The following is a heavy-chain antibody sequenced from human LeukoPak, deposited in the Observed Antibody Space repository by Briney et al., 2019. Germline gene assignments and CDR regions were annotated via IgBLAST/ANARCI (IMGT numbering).Heavy chain of an antibody. CDR3: ARVTGSSGYRTYYYYYYMDV. D-gene: IGHD3-22*01. Sequence: PSETLSLTCTVSGGSISSYYWSWIRQPPGKGLEWIGYIYYSGSTNYNPSLKSRVTISVDTSKNQFSLKLSSVTAADTAVYYCARVTGSSGYRTYYYYYYMDVWGKGTTVTVSS. V-gene: IGHV4-59*01. CDR1: GGSISSYY. CDR2: IYYSGST. J-gene: IGHJ6*03.